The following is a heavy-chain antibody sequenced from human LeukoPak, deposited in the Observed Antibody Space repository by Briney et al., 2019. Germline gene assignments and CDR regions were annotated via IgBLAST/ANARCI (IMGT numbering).Heavy chain of an antibody. Sequence: GGSLRLSCTASGFTFGDYAMSWVRQAPGKGLEWVGFIRSKAYGGTTEYAASVKGRFTISRDDSKSIAYLQMNSLKTEDTAVYYCTRGPILHRGYFDYWGQGTLVTVSS. CDR1: GFTFGDYA. D-gene: IGHD2-21*01. V-gene: IGHV3-49*04. J-gene: IGHJ4*02. CDR2: IRSKAYGGTT. CDR3: TRGPILHRGYFDY.